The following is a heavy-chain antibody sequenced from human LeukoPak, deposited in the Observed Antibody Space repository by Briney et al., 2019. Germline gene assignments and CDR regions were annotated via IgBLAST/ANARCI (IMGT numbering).Heavy chain of an antibody. Sequence: SETLSLTCTVSGGSISSYYWSWIRQPPGKGLEWIGYIYYSGSTNYNPSLKSRVTISVDTSKNQFYLKLSSVTAADTAVYYCARYAASTSYLDYWGQGTLVTVSS. CDR1: GGSISSYY. CDR3: ARYAASTSYLDY. CDR2: IYYSGST. D-gene: IGHD2/OR15-2a*01. V-gene: IGHV4-59*01. J-gene: IGHJ4*02.